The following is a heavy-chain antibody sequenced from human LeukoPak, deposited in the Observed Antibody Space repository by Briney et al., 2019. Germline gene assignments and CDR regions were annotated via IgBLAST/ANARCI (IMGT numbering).Heavy chain of an antibody. D-gene: IGHD3-22*01. CDR1: GYTFITYW. CDR3: VRRYDSTPYGTRNFMVYPDF. CDR2: IYPGDSNT. V-gene: IGHV5-51*01. Sequence: NHGESLKISCKGSGYTFITYWIGWVRQMPGKGLEWMGIIYPGDSNTRYSPSFQGQVTISVDKSISTAFLRWNSLKASDTATYYCVRRYDSTPYGTRNFMVYPDFWGQGTLVTVSS. J-gene: IGHJ4*02.